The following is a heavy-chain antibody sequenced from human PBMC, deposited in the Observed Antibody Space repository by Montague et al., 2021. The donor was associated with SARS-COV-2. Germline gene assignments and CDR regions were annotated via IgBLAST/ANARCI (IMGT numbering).Heavy chain of an antibody. Sequence: SLRLSCAASGFTFSSYEMNWVRQAPGKGLEWVSYISSSGSTIYYADSVKGRFTISRDNAKNSLYLQMNSLRAEDTAVYYCARGGTYYDFWSGYHNYYYGMDVWGQGTTVTVSS. CDR1: GFTFSSYE. CDR3: ARGGTYYDFWSGYHNYYYGMDV. V-gene: IGHV3-48*03. CDR2: ISSSGSTI. D-gene: IGHD3-3*01. J-gene: IGHJ6*02.